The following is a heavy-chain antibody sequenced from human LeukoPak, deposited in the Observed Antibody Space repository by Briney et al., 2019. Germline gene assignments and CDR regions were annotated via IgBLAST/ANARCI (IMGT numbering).Heavy chain of an antibody. V-gene: IGHV3-7*01. CDR2: IKQDGSEK. CDR3: ARVYHSTSGRAIDY. Sequence: GGSLRLSCAGSGLTFSNYWMTWVRQAPGKGLEWVANIKQDGSEKYYVDSVKGRFTISRDNAKNALYLQMNSLRVEDTAVYYCARVYHSTSGRAIDYWGQGTLVTVSS. J-gene: IGHJ4*02. CDR1: GLTFSNYW. D-gene: IGHD6-6*01.